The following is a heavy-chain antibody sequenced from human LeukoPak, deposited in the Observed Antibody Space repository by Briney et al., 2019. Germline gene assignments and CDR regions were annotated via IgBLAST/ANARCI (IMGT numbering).Heavy chain of an antibody. CDR1: GFSFSSYG. V-gene: IGHV3-33*01. D-gene: IGHD2-2*01. Sequence: PGGSLRLSGAASGFSFSSYGLHWVRQAPGKGLEWVAVIWYDGSKKYYADSVKGRFTSSRDNSKNTLSLQMNSLRAEDTAVYYCAIEVPGIRSDYWGQGTLVTVSS. CDR3: AIEVPGIRSDY. CDR2: IWYDGSKK. J-gene: IGHJ4*02.